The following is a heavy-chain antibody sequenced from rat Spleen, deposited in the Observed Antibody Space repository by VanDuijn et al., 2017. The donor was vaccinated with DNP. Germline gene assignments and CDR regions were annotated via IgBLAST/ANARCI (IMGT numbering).Heavy chain of an antibody. CDR1: GFTFSDYN. Sequence: EVQVVESGGGLVQPGRSLKLSCAASGFTFSDYNMAWVRQAPKKGLEWVASVSHEGTSTYYRDSVKGRFTISRDNAKNTQYLQMDSLRSEDTATYYCARGGDGYDYWGQGVMVTVSS. J-gene: IGHJ2*01. D-gene: IGHD1-12*03. CDR2: VSHEGTST. CDR3: ARGGDGYDY. V-gene: IGHV5-7*01.